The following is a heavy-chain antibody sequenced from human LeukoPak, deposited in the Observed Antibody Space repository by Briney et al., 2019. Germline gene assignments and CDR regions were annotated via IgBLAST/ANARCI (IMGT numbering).Heavy chain of an antibody. J-gene: IGHJ4*02. CDR1: GDSLNSYY. CDR3: AGRAARFFDY. Sequence: SETLSLTCTVSGDSLNSYYWSWIRQPPGEGLQWIGYIFYSGSSNYNASLRSRVAISVDTSKNQFSLKLTSVTAADTAVYYCAGRAARFFDYWGQGILANVSS. V-gene: IGHV4-59*01. CDR2: IFYSGSS. D-gene: IGHD6-25*01.